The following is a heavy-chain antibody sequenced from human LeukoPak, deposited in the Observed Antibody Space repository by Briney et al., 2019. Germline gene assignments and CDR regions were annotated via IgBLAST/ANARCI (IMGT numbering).Heavy chain of an antibody. CDR2: MFYSGST. D-gene: IGHD3-10*01. CDR3: ARDRAPVTMIRGAPGGFDP. V-gene: IGHV4-59*11. Sequence: SETLSLTCTVSGGSISSHFWSWIRQPPGKGLEWIGYMFYSGSTNYNPSLKSRVTISVDAYKNQFSLKLTSVSAAETAVYYCARDRAPVTMIRGAPGGFDPWGQGTLVTVSS. CDR1: GGSISSHF. J-gene: IGHJ5*02.